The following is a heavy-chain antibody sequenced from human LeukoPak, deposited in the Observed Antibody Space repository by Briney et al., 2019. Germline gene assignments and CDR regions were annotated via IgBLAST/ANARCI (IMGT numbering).Heavy chain of an antibody. CDR2: IYSGGST. CDR3: ARGPAVRHYYGSGSRYYFDY. V-gene: IGHV3-53*01. J-gene: IGHJ4*02. Sequence: GGSLRLSCAASGFTVSSNYMSWVRQAPGKGLEWVSVIYSGGSTYYADSVKGRFTISRDNSKNTLYLQVNSLRAEDTAVYYCARGPAVRHYYGSGSRYYFDYWGQGTLVTVSS. CDR1: GFTVSSNY. D-gene: IGHD3-10*01.